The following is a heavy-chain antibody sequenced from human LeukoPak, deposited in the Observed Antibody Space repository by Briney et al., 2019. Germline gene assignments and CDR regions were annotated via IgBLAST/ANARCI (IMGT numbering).Heavy chain of an antibody. D-gene: IGHD6-13*01. CDR2: ISGSGGST. J-gene: IGHJ4*02. CDR3: AILPGYSSGWYEVNY. V-gene: IGHV3-23*01. Sequence: PGGSLRLSCAASGFTFSSYAMSWVRQAPGKGLEWVSGISGSGGSTYYADSVKGRFTISRDNSRNTLYLQMNSPRAVDTAVYYCAILPGYSSGWYEVNYWGQGTLVTVSS. CDR1: GFTFSSYA.